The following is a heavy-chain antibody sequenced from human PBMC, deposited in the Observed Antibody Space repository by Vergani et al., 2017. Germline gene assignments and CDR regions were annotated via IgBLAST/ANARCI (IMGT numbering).Heavy chain of an antibody. D-gene: IGHD3-3*01. CDR1: GYTFTSYY. CDR3: ASGYYDFWSGYLVDYYYYYGMDV. J-gene: IGHJ6*02. CDR2: INPSVGST. V-gene: IGHV1-46*01. Sequence: QVQLVQSGAEVKKPGASVKVSCKASGYTFTSYYMHWVRQAPGQGLEWMGIINPSVGSTSYAQKFQGRVTMTRDTSTSTVYMELSSLRSEDTAVYYCASGYYDFWSGYLVDYYYYYGMDVWGQGTTVTVSS.